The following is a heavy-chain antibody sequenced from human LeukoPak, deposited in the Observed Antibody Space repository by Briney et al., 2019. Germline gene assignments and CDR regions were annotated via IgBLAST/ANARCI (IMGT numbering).Heavy chain of an antibody. CDR1: GGSINNYY. CDR3: ARGRYYGFSGDS. J-gene: IGHJ4*02. V-gene: IGHV4-59*12. Sequence: SETLSLTRTVSGGSINNYYWSWIRQSPVKGLEWIGYIYYSGSTNYNPSLKSRVSISVDTSKNQFTLKLTSVTAADTAVYFCARGRYYGFSGDSWGQGTLVTVSS. D-gene: IGHD3-10*01. CDR2: IYYSGST.